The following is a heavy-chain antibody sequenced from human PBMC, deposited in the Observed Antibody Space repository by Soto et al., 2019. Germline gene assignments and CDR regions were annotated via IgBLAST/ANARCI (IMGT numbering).Heavy chain of an antibody. J-gene: IGHJ6*02. Sequence: EVQLVESGGGLVQPGGSLRLSCAASGFTFSSYAMHCVRQAPGKGLEYVSAITSNGGNTDYASSVKGRFTISRDNSKNSLYLQMGSLRAEDMALYNCARRIPFCYGMDVWGQGTTVTVSS. D-gene: IGHD3-3*02. CDR1: GFTFSSYA. CDR2: ITSNGGNT. V-gene: IGHV3-64*01. CDR3: ARRIPFCYGMDV.